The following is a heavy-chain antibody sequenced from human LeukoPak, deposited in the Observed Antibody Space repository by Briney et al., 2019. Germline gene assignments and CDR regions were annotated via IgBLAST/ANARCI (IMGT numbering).Heavy chain of an antibody. V-gene: IGHV4-59*08. D-gene: IGHD6-6*01. J-gene: IGHJ6*02. CDR2: LEDNGST. Sequence: PSETLSLTRSLSGGSLSAYYGSWMRPPPGERLEGIGHLEDNGSTNNNPSRKSRVIRSLKTSKQQSSLRLTSLTAADTAVYNGARRFSNSSPCSCYGMDVWGQGTTVTVSS. CDR3: ARRFSNSSPCSCYGMDV. CDR1: GGSLSAYY.